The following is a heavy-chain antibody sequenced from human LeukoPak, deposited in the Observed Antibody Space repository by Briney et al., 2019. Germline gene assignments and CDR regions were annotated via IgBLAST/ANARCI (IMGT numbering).Heavy chain of an antibody. D-gene: IGHD3-9*01. Sequence: ASVTVSCKASGYTFTNYYMHWVRQAPGQGLEWMGIINPSGGGTTYAQKFQGRVSMTRDTSTSTFYMDLSSLRSEDTAVYYCARGLAMGYYGMDVWGQGTTVTVSS. CDR2: INPSGGGT. J-gene: IGHJ6*02. V-gene: IGHV1-46*01. CDR1: GYTFTNYY. CDR3: ARGLAMGYYGMDV.